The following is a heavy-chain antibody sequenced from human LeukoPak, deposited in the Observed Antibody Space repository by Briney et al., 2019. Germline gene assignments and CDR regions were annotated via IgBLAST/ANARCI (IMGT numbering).Heavy chain of an antibody. J-gene: IGHJ4*02. CDR3: ARSSGYYYGGSGY. CDR2: IKQDGSEK. CDR1: GFTFSSYW. V-gene: IGHV3-7*01. Sequence: GGSLRLSCAASGFTFSSYWMSWVRQAPGKGLEWVANIKQDGSEKYYVDSVKGRFTTSRDNAKTSLYLQMNSLRAEDTAVYYCARSSGYYYGGSGYWGQGTLVTVSS. D-gene: IGHD3-22*01.